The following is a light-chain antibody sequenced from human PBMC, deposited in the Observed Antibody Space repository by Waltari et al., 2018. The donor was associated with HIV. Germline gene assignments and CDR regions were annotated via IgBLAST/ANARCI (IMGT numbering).Light chain of an antibody. V-gene: IGLV3-21*04. CDR3: QVWDFRSDEVI. CDR2: DDD. CDR1: DIGSKR. Sequence: SYMLTQSPSVSVAPGKTAAITCGGNDIGSKRVHWYQHKSGQAPVLIIYDDDDRPSGIPERFSGSNSANTATLTITRVEAGDEADYFCQVWDFRSDEVIFGGGTKMTAL. J-gene: IGLJ2*01.